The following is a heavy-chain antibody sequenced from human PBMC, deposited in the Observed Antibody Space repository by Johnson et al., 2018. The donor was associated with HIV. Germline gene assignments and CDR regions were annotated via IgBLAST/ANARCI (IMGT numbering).Heavy chain of an antibody. CDR1: GFTFNKYH. Sequence: EVQLVESGGGLVQPGGSLRLSCVASGFTFNKYHMGWVRQTPGEGLEWVSDISGSGDTTYYADSVKGRFTVPRDNSKSTVYLQMNSLRGEDTAVYYCATFWGQCSSANCYWGALDVWGQGTMVTVSS. CDR3: ATFWGQCSSANCYWGALDV. J-gene: IGHJ3*01. D-gene: IGHD2-2*01. V-gene: IGHV3-23*04. CDR2: ISGSGDTT.